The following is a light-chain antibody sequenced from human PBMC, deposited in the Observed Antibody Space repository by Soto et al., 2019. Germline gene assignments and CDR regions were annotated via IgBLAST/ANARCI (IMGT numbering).Light chain of an antibody. Sequence: QSVLTQPPSVSGAPGQRVTISCTGSSSNIGAGYDVHWYQQPPGTAPKLLIYGNSNRPSGVPDRFSGSKSGTSASLAITGLQAEDEADYYCQSYDSSLSGWVLGGGTKVTVL. CDR1: SSNIGAGYD. J-gene: IGLJ3*02. CDR3: QSYDSSLSGWV. CDR2: GNS. V-gene: IGLV1-40*01.